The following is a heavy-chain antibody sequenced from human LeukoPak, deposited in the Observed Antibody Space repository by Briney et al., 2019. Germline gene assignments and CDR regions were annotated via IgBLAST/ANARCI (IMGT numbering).Heavy chain of an antibody. CDR1: GVSISTISYH. CDR3: ARHNRGTFYKD. CDR2: LYSRGST. D-gene: IGHD1-14*01. Sequence: SETLSLTCAVSGVSISTISYHWAWLRPPPGKGLEWIASLYSRGSTYYNPSLKSRVTISVDTSRKKHLSLKMSSVTAADTAVYFCARHNRGTFYKDWGQRTLVIVSS. J-gene: IGHJ4*02. V-gene: IGHV4-39*01.